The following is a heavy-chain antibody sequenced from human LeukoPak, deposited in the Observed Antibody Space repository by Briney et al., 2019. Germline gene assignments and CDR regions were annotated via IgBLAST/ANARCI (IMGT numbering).Heavy chain of an antibody. Sequence: HPGGSLRLSCAASGFTFSSYGMHWVRQAPGKGLEWVAVISYDGSNEYYADSVKGRFTISRDNSKNTLYLQMNSLRAEDTAVYYCAKDGKSGSYYYYGMDVWGQGTTVTVSS. D-gene: IGHD1-26*01. V-gene: IGHV3-30*18. J-gene: IGHJ6*02. CDR3: AKDGKSGSYYYYGMDV. CDR1: GFTFSSYG. CDR2: ISYDGSNE.